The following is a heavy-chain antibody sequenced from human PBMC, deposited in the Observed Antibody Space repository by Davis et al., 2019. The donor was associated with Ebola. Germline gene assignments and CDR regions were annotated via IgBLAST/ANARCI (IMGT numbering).Heavy chain of an antibody. CDR1: GYTFTSYA. CDR2: INAGNGNT. V-gene: IGHV1-3*01. CDR3: AREVYGLAYGMDV. D-gene: IGHD2-15*01. Sequence: ASVKVSCKASGYTFTSYAMHWVRQAPGQRLEWMGWINAGNGNTKYSQKFQGRVTITRYTSASTAYMELSRLRSDDTAVYYCAREVYGLAYGMDVWGQGTTVTVSS. J-gene: IGHJ6*02.